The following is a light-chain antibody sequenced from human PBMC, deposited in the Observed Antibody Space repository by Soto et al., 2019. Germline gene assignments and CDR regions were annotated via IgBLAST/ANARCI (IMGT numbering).Light chain of an antibody. Sequence: EVVLTQSPSTLSLSPGETATLSYRAIQTIGSNYLAWYQQKPGQAPRLXICGTATRATGSPDRCSGSRSGTDFTLTISNLEPEDFAAYYCQQHSHWPPWTGGQGTKVDIK. CDR3: QQHSHWPPWT. CDR2: GTA. J-gene: IGKJ1*01. CDR1: QTIGSNY. V-gene: IGKV3D-20*02.